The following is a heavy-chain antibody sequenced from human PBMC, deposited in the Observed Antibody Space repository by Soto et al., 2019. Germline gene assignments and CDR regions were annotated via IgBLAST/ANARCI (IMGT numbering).Heavy chain of an antibody. CDR2: ISYDGSNK. CDR3: ARVRYCSSTSCSFYGMDV. CDR1: GFTFSSYA. Sequence: GGSLRLSCAASGFTFSSYAMHWVRQAPGKGLEWVAVISYDGSNKYYADSVKGRFTISRDNSKNMLYLQMSSLRAEDTAVYYCARVRYCSSTSCSFYGMDVWGQGTTVTVSS. V-gene: IGHV3-30-3*01. J-gene: IGHJ6*02. D-gene: IGHD2-2*01.